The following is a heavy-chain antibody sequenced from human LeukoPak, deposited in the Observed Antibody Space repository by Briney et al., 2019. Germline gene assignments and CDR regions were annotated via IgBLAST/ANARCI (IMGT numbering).Heavy chain of an antibody. CDR2: IIPIFGTA. D-gene: IGHD3-3*01. CDR3: ARGEGVRFLEWLNWFDP. V-gene: IGHV1-69*13. CDR1: GYSFVAYY. J-gene: IGHJ5*02. Sequence: ASVKVSCKASGYSFVAYYIYWVRQAPGQGLEWMGGIIPIFGTANYAQKFQGRVTITADESTSTAYMELSSLRSEDTAVYYCARGEGVRFLEWLNWFDPWGQGILVTVSS.